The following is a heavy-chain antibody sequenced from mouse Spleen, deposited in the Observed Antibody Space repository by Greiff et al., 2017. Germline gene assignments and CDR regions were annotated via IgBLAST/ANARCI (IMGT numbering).Heavy chain of an antibody. D-gene: IGHD1-1*01. V-gene: IGHV7-3*01. CDR2: IRNKAYGYTT. J-gene: IGHJ2*01. CDR3: ARGAYHGSSPDY. CDR1: GFTFTDYY. Sequence: EVKLVESGGGLVQPGDSLSLSCEASGFTFTDYYMNWVRQPPGKALEWLGFIRNKAYGYTTEYSESVKGRFTMSRDNSQSILYLQLNALRAEDSATYYCARGAYHGSSPDYWGQGTTLTVSS.